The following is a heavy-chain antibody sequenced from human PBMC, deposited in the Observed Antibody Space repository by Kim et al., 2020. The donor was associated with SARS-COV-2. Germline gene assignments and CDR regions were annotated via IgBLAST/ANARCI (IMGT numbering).Heavy chain of an antibody. CDR2: IDPSDSYT. D-gene: IGHD6-19*01. CDR3: ARHAGIALAGHNWFDP. V-gene: IGHV5-10-1*01. J-gene: IGHJ5*02. CDR1: GYSFTSYW. Sequence: GESLKISCKGSGYSFTSYWISWVRQMPGKGLEWMGRIDPSDSYTNYSPSFQGHVTISADKSISTAYLQWSSLKASDTAMYYCARHAGIALAGHNWFDPWGQGTLVTVSS.